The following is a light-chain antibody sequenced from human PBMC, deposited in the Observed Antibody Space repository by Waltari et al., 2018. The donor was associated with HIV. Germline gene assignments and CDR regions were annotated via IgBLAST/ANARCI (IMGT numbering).Light chain of an antibody. Sequence: SFALTQPPSVSVAPGQTAKITCGAYNIGSKSVTWYQHSPGQAPVLVVYDDSARPSRIPERFSGSNSGNTATLTISEVEAGDEADYFCQLWDTYREVWVFGGGSTLTVL. CDR3: QLWDTYREVWV. CDR2: DDS. J-gene: IGLJ3*02. V-gene: IGLV3-21*02. CDR1: NIGSKS.